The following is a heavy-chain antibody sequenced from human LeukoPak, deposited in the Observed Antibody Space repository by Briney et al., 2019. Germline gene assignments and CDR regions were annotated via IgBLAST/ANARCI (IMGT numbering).Heavy chain of an antibody. CDR2: IYYSGST. D-gene: IGHD4-17*01. V-gene: IGHV4-59*01. J-gene: IGHJ3*02. CDR3: ASSTTVTTYAFDI. Sequence: SETLSLTCTVSGGSISSYYWSWIRQPPGKGLEWIGYIYYSGSTNYNPSLKSRVTISVDTSKNQFSLKLSSVTAADTAVYYCASSTTVTTYAFDIWGQGTVVTVSS. CDR1: GGSISSYY.